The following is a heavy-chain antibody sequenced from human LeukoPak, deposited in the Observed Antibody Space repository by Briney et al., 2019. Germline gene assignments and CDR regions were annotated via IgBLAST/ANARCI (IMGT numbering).Heavy chain of an antibody. CDR1: GFTFSSYE. Sequence: GGSLRLSCAASGFTFSSYEMNWVRQAPGKGLEWVSSISSSSSYIYYADSVKGRFTISRDNAKNSLYLQMNRLRAEDTAVYYCARDPYSGTYGNTYYYMDVWGKGTTVTISS. V-gene: IGHV3-21*01. CDR3: ARDPYSGTYGNTYYYMDV. D-gene: IGHD1-26*01. CDR2: ISSSSSYI. J-gene: IGHJ6*03.